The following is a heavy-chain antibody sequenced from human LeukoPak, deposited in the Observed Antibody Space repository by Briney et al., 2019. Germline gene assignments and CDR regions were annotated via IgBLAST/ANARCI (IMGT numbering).Heavy chain of an antibody. Sequence: PSETLSLTCAVYGGSFSGYYWSWIRQPPGKGLEWIGEINHSGSTNYNPSLKSRVTISVDTSKNQFSLKLSSVTAADTAVYYCARGRGCSSSRWYYYYMDVWGKGTTVTVSS. CDR3: ARGRGCSSSRWYYYYMDV. J-gene: IGHJ6*03. CDR2: INHSGST. V-gene: IGHV4-34*01. CDR1: GGSFSGYY. D-gene: IGHD6-6*01.